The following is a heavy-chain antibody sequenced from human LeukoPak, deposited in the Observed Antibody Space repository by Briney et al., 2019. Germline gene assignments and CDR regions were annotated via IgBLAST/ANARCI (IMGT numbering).Heavy chain of an antibody. Sequence: GSLRLSCAASGFTFSNAWMSWVRQAPGKGLEWVGRIKSKTDGGTTDYAAPVKGRFTISRDDSKNTLYLQMNSLKTEDTAAYYCTTGAYCGCDCYLYWGQGTLVNVSS. CDR1: GFTFSNAW. V-gene: IGHV3-15*01. CDR2: IKSKTDGGTT. J-gene: IGHJ4*02. CDR3: TTGAYCGCDCYLY. D-gene: IGHD2-21*02.